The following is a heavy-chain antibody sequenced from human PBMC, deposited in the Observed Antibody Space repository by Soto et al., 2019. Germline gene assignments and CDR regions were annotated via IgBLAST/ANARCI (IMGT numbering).Heavy chain of an antibody. Sequence: GGSLILSCAASGFTFSSYGMHWVRQAPGKGLEWVAVISYDGSNKYYADSVKGRFTISRDNSKNTLYLQMNSLRAEDTAVYYCANGYSSSWYPRLEGWCQGPTVT. CDR2: ISYDGSNK. D-gene: IGHD6-13*01. J-gene: IGHJ6*02. CDR3: ANGYSSSWYPRLEG. CDR1: GFTFSSYG. V-gene: IGHV3-30*18.